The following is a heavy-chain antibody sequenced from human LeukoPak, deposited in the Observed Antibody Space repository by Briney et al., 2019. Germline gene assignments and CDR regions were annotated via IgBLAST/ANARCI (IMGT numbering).Heavy chain of an antibody. J-gene: IGHJ3*02. D-gene: IGHD3-10*01. CDR3: ARVHWFGQLLNAFDI. CDR1: GYTFTSYD. V-gene: IGHV1-2*02. CDR2: INPNSGGT. Sequence: ASVKVSCKASGYTFTSYDINWVRQAPGQGLEWMGWINPNSGGTNYAQKFQGRVTMTRDTSISTAYMELSRLRSDDTAVYYCARVHWFGQLLNAFDIWGQGTMVTVSS.